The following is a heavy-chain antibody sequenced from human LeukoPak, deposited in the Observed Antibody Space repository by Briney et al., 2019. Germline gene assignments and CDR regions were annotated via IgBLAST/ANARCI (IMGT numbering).Heavy chain of an antibody. CDR2: INPNSGGT. V-gene: IGHV1-2*02. CDR1: GYTFTGYY. CDR3: ARVHMYYYDSSGPGLFDY. Sequence: ASVKVSCKASGYTFTGYYMHWVRQAPGQGLEWMGWINPNSGGTNYAQKFQGRVTMTRDTSISTAYMELSRLRSDDTAVYYWARVHMYYYDSSGPGLFDYWGQGTLVTVSS. D-gene: IGHD3-22*01. J-gene: IGHJ4*02.